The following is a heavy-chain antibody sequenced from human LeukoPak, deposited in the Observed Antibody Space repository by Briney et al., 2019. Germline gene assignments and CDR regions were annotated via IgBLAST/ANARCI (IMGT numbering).Heavy chain of an antibody. Sequence: SVTVSCKASGGTFSSYAISWVRQAPGQGLEWMGGIIPIFGTANYAQKFQGRVTITADKSTSTAYMELSSLRSEDTAVYYCARDSSRAVAGNLNWFDPWGQGTLVTVSS. CDR2: IIPIFGTA. D-gene: IGHD6-19*01. J-gene: IGHJ5*02. V-gene: IGHV1-69*06. CDR1: GGTFSSYA. CDR3: ARDSSRAVAGNLNWFDP.